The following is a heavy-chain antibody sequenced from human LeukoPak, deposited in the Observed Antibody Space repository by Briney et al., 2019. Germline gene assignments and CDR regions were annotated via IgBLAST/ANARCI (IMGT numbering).Heavy chain of an antibody. D-gene: IGHD5-18*01. V-gene: IGHV3-23*01. Sequence: GGSLRLSCAASGFTLSSYAMSWVRQGPGKGLEWVSAISVSGNTYHADSVKGRFTISRDNSKNTVYLQMNSLRAEDTAVYYCARDPGYSYGYDYWGQGTLVTVSS. CDR2: ISVSGNT. CDR3: ARDPGYSYGYDY. J-gene: IGHJ4*02. CDR1: GFTLSSYA.